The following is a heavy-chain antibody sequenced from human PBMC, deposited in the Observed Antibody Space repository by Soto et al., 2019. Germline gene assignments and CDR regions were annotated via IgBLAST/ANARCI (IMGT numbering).Heavy chain of an antibody. D-gene: IGHD2-8*01. J-gene: IGHJ4*02. CDR2: TYYRSKWYN. Sequence: PSQTLSLTCAISGDSVSSNSAAWNWIRQSPSRGLEWLGRTYYRSKWYNDYAVSLKSRITINPDTSNNQFSLQLNSVTPEDTAVYYCAREEFDSVSMVYHRFDYWGQGTLVTVSS. CDR3: AREEFDSVSMVYHRFDY. V-gene: IGHV6-1*01. CDR1: GDSVSSNSAA.